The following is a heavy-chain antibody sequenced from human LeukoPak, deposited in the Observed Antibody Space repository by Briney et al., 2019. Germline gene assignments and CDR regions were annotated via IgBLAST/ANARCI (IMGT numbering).Heavy chain of an antibody. V-gene: IGHV4-39*02. Sequence: PSETLSLTCTVSGDSMSSTTYFWGWIRQPPGKGLEWIGSMSSSGRTFYNPSLKSRVTISIDTSKNQFSLWLTSVTAADTAVYYCAKDPLYYDFWSGHHYYFDYWGQGTLVTVSS. CDR2: MSSSGRT. J-gene: IGHJ4*02. CDR3: AKDPLYYDFWSGHHYYFDY. CDR1: GDSMSSTTYF. D-gene: IGHD3-3*01.